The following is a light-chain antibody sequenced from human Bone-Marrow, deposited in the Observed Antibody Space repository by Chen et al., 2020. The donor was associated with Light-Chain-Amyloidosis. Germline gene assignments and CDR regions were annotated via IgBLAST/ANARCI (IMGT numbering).Light chain of an antibody. Sequence: QSALTQPASVSGSPGQSTTTSCTGTSSDIGAYNYVSWYQQYPGKAPKLIISDVSNRPLWVSNRFSGSKSGDTASLTISGLQAEDAAEYYCSSHSSSSAPVIFGGWTTLTVL. CDR1: SSDIGAYNY. CDR2: DVS. V-gene: IGLV2-14*01. J-gene: IGLJ2*01. CDR3: SSHSSSSAPVI.